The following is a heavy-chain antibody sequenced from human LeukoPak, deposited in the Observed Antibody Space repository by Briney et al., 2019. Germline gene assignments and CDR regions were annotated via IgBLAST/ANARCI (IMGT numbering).Heavy chain of an antibody. CDR3: ARRRYYDSRGYLE. CDR2: IYYSGRT. Sequence: SEILSLTCTIFGDSVSRSDSYWDWIRQPPGKGLEWIGTIYYSGRTYYSPSLKSRVTLSVDMSNNQFSLTLSSVTAADTALYFCARRRYYDSRGYLEWGQGTLVTVSS. D-gene: IGHD3-22*01. J-gene: IGHJ1*01. CDR1: GDSVSRSDSY. V-gene: IGHV4-39*01.